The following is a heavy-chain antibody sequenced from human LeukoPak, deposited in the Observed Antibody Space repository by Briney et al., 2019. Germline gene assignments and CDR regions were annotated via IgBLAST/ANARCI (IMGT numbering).Heavy chain of an antibody. J-gene: IGHJ4*02. CDR1: GGSISSGGYY. CDR3: ARHAPHYDSSGYDTFDY. D-gene: IGHD3-22*01. CDR2: IYYSGST. Sequence: SQTLSLTCTVSGGSISSGGYYWRWIRQHPGKGLEWIGYIYYSGSTYYNPSLKSRVTISVDTSKNQFSLKLSSVTAADTAVYYCARHAPHYDSSGYDTFDYWGQGTLVTVSS. V-gene: IGHV4-31*03.